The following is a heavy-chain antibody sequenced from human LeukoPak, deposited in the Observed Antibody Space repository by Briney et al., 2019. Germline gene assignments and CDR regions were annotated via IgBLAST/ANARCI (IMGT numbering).Heavy chain of an antibody. V-gene: IGHV3-23*01. J-gene: IGHJ4*02. CDR2: ISRSSRST. CDR3: GSATSMTTVTTDY. CDR1: GFTFSSLP. Sequence: GGSLSLSCAPSGFTFSSLPMSWVRQAPGQELDCVSAISRSSRSTYYADSVNCRLSISRDNSKNTVYRLLNDLRTEDSAIYYCGSATSMTTVTTDYWGQGTLVAVSS. D-gene: IGHD4-11*01.